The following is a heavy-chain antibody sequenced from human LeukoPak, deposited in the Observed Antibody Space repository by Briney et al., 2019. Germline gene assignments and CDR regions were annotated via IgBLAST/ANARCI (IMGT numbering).Heavy chain of an antibody. V-gene: IGHV3-21*01. Sequence: GGSLRLSCEVSGFTFSSDGMHSVRQAPGKGLEWVSSISSRSSYIYYADSVKGRFTISRDNAKNSLYLQMNSLRAEDTAVYYCARDGYSNGWPQNDYWGQGTLVTVSS. D-gene: IGHD6-19*01. CDR1: GFTFSSDG. J-gene: IGHJ4*02. CDR3: ARDGYSNGWPQNDY. CDR2: ISSRSSYI.